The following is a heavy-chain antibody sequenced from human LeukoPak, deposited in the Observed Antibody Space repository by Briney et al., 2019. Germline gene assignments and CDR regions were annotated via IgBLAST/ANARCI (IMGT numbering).Heavy chain of an antibody. Sequence: GGSLRLSCAASGFTFSSYSMSWVRQGPGKGLEWVSAISVSGNTYHADSVKGRFTISRDNSKNTLYLQMNSLRAEDTAVYYCAKDRYYYGSGTIDYWGQGTLVTVSS. J-gene: IGHJ4*02. D-gene: IGHD3-10*01. CDR1: GFTFSSYS. CDR2: ISVSGNT. CDR3: AKDRYYYGSGTIDY. V-gene: IGHV3-23*01.